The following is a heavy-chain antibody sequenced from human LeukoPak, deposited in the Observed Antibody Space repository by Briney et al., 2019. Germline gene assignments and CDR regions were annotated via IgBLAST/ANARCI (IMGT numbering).Heavy chain of an antibody. V-gene: IGHV3-23*01. J-gene: IGHJ5*02. CDR1: GFTFSSYA. D-gene: IGHD3-9*01. Sequence: GGSLRLSCAASGFTFSSYAMSWVRQAPGKGLEWVSAISGSGGSTYYADSVRGRFTISRDNSKNTLYLQMNSLRAEDTAVYYCAKNRKYDILTGYPNWFDPWGQGTLVTVSS. CDR3: AKNRKYDILTGYPNWFDP. CDR2: ISGSGGST.